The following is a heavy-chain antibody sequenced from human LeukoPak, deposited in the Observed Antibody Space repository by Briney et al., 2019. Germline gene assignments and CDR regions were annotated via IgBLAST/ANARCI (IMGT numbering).Heavy chain of an antibody. CDR3: ARDLGSCYGFGCWFDP. D-gene: IGHD2-2*01. CDR1: GYTFTSYY. Sequence: ASVKVSCKASGYTFTSYYMHWVRQAPGQGLEWMGIINPSGGSTSYAQKFQGRVTITADESTSTAYMELSSLRSEDTAVYYCARDLGSCYGFGCWFDPWGQGTLVTVSS. CDR2: INPSGGST. V-gene: IGHV1-46*01. J-gene: IGHJ5*02.